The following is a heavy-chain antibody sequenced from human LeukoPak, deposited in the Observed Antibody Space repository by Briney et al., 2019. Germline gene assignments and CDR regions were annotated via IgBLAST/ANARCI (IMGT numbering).Heavy chain of an antibody. CDR2: IIPIFGTA. CDR1: GGTFSSYA. CDR3: AKDPLGAHDY. V-gene: IGHV1-69*05. D-gene: IGHD1-26*01. Sequence: ASVKVSCKASGGTFSSYAISWVRQAPGQGLEWMGGIIPIFGTANYAQKFQGRVTITRNTSISTAYMELSSLRSEDTAVYYCAKDPLGAHDYWGQGTLVTVSS. J-gene: IGHJ4*02.